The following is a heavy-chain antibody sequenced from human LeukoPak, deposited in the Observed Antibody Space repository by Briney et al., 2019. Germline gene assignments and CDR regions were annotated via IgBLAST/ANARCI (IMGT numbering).Heavy chain of an antibody. D-gene: IGHD3-22*01. CDR1: GFTLSDHY. CDR2: ISPTGGTI. Sequence: GGSLRLSCAASGFTLSDHYMTWVRQISGRGLEWISSISPTGGTIYYADSVKGRFTISRDNAKKSLYLQMNSLRVEDTAVYLCSRNYFHSGSYPYYYYYMDVWGKGTTVTVSS. V-gene: IGHV3-11*01. CDR3: SRNYFHSGSYPYYYYYMDV. J-gene: IGHJ6*03.